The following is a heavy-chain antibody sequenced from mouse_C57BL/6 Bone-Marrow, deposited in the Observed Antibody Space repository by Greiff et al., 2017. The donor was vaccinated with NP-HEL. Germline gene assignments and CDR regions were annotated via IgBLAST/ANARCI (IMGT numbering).Heavy chain of an antibody. CDR2: IDPETGGT. CDR1: GYTFTDYE. CDR3: TRDYGNFGYYYAMDY. D-gene: IGHD2-1*01. Sequence: QVQLQQSGAELVRPGASVTLSCKASGYTFTDYEMHWVKQTPVHGLEWIGAIDPETGGTAYNQKFKGKAILTADKSSSTAYMELRSLTSEDSAVYYCTRDYGNFGYYYAMDYWGQGTSVTVSS. V-gene: IGHV1-15*01. J-gene: IGHJ4*01.